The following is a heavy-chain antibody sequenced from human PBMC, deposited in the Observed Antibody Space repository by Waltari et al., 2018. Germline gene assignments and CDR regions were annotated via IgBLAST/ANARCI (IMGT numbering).Heavy chain of an antibody. V-gene: IGHV4-38-2*01. CDR2: VFHSGST. CDR3: VRHEDQYSIFDS. CDR1: GYSITNRYY. Sequence: QVRLQESGPGLVKPSETLSLTCAVSGYSITNRYYWGWVRQPPGKTLEWIGSVFHSGSTYYNPSFKSRLVVSLDTSKTQFTLTLTSVTAADTAVYFCVRHEDQYSIFDSWGQGTLVTVSP. D-gene: IGHD5-12*01. J-gene: IGHJ4*02.